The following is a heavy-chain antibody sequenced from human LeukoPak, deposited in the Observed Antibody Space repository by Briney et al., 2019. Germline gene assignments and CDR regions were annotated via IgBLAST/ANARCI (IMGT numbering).Heavy chain of an antibody. CDR1: GFTFSSYA. D-gene: IGHD3-3*01. V-gene: IGHV3-23*01. Sequence: GGSLRLSCAASGFTFSSYAMTWVRQAPGKGLEWVSGISGSSGSTYDADSVKGRFTISRDNSKNTLYLQMNSLRAEDTAVYYCAKGGSFWSHYFPANWFDPWGQGTLVTVSS. CDR2: ISGSSGST. CDR3: AKGGSFWSHYFPANWFDP. J-gene: IGHJ5*02.